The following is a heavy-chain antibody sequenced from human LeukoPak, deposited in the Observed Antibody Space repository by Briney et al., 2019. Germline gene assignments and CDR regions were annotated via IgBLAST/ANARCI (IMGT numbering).Heavy chain of an antibody. Sequence: GGSLRLSCAASEFTFSSYSMNWVRQAPGKGLEWVSYITNSGNSKSYADSVKGRFTISRDNTKNSLYLQMNSLRAEDTAVYYCERGHVWGSYSHHDYWGQGILVTVSS. V-gene: IGHV3-48*01. CDR2: ITNSGNSK. J-gene: IGHJ4*02. CDR3: ERGHVWGSYSHHDY. CDR1: EFTFSSYS. D-gene: IGHD3-16*01.